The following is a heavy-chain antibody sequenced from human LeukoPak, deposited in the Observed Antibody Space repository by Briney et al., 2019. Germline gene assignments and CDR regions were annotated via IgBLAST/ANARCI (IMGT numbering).Heavy chain of an antibody. CDR3: AGDRRELLYYFDY. CDR2: ISSSSYI. Sequence: GGSLRLSCAASGFTYSSYSMNWVRQAPGKGLEWVSSISSSSYIYYADSVKGRFTISRDNAKNSLYLQMNSLRAEDTAVYYCAGDRRELLYYFDYWGQGTLVTVSS. J-gene: IGHJ4*02. CDR1: GFTYSSYS. D-gene: IGHD1-26*01. V-gene: IGHV3-21*01.